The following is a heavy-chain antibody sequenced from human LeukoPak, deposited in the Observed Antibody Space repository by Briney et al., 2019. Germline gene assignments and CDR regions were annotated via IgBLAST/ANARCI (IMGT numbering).Heavy chain of an antibody. CDR2: IYTSGST. D-gene: IGHD6-19*01. CDR1: GGSISSGSYY. J-gene: IGHJ6*03. V-gene: IGHV4-61*02. Sequence: PSQTLSLTCTVSGGSISSGSYYWSWIRQPAGKGLEWIGRIYTSGSTNYNPSLKSRVTISVDTSKNQFSLKLSSVTAADTAVYYCARASPQKIGCYMDVWGKGTTVTISS. CDR3: ARASPQKIGCYMDV.